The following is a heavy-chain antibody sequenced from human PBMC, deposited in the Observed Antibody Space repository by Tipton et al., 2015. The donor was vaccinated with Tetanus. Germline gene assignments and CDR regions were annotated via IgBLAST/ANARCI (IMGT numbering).Heavy chain of an antibody. CDR1: GFTLSRYT. Sequence: VQLVQSGGGLVEPGGSLRLSCAASGFTLSRYTLNWVRQAPGKGLEWVSSISSSSRYIYYADSVKGRFTISRDNAKNSLYLQMISLRAEDTAVYSRARGMAEASNCGGDCYSDYWGQGTLVTVSS. D-gene: IGHD2-21*02. V-gene: IGHV3-21*01. J-gene: IGHJ4*02. CDR3: ARGMAEASNCGGDCYSDY. CDR2: ISSSSRYI.